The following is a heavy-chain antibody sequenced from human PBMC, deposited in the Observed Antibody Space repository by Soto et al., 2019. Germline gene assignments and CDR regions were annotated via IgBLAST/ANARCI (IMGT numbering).Heavy chain of an antibody. CDR1: GLTVSSNY. CDR3: AKDQGSSWYEIDY. V-gene: IGHV3-53*01. D-gene: IGHD6-13*01. J-gene: IGHJ4*02. CDR2: IYTGGTT. Sequence: PGGSLRLSCAASGLTVSSNYMSWVRQAPGKGLEWVSVIYTGGTTYYADSVKGRFTISRDNSKNTLYLQMNSLRAEDTAVYYCAKDQGSSWYEIDYWGQGTLVTVSS.